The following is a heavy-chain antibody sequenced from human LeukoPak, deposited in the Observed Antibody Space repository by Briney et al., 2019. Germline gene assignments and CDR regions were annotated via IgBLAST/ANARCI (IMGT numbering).Heavy chain of an antibody. D-gene: IGHD1-26*01. V-gene: IGHV4-4*07. CDR1: GGSISGYY. Sequence: SETLSLTCTVSGGSISGYYWTWIRQPAGKGLEWIGRIYTSGTANYNPSLKSRVTMSLDTSKNQFSLKLTSVTAADTAVYYCAFSGSHYYFDSWGQGTLVTVSP. CDR3: AFSGSHYYFDS. CDR2: IYTSGTA. J-gene: IGHJ4*02.